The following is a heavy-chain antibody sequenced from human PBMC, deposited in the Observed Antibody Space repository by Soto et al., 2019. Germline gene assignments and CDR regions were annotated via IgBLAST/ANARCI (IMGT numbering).Heavy chain of an antibody. CDR2: INPSGGTT. CDR1: GYTFTSYY. D-gene: IGHD3-10*01. J-gene: IGHJ6*02. V-gene: IGHV1-46*01. Sequence: LVKVYWKGSGYTFTSYYMHCVRQATGQGPEWMGIINPSGGTTSYAQKFQGRVTMTRDTSTSTVYMELSSLRSEDTAVYYCARESVVRGDYYGMDVWGQGTTVTVSS. CDR3: ARESVVRGDYYGMDV.